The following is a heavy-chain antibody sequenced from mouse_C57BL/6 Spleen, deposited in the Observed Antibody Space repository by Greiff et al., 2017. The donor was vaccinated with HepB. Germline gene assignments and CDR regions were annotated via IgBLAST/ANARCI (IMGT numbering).Heavy chain of an antibody. J-gene: IGHJ1*03. V-gene: IGHV1-26*01. Sequence: VQLQHSGPELVKPGASVKISCKASGYTFTDYYMNWVKQSHGKSLEWIGDINPNNGGTSYNQKFKGKATLTVYKSSSTAYMELRSLTSEDSSVYYCARRAFYYGSSPRYFDVWGTGTTVTVSS. CDR2: INPNNGGT. CDR1: GYTFTDYY. CDR3: ARRAFYYGSSPRYFDV. D-gene: IGHD1-1*01.